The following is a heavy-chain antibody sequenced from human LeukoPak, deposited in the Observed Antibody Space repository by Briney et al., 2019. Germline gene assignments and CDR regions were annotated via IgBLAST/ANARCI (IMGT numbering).Heavy chain of an antibody. J-gene: IGHJ4*02. CDR3: ARGIGDY. Sequence: GGSLRLSCAASGFTFSTYWISWVRQAPGKGLEWVAHIKPDGSERYYLDSVKGRFTISRDNAGNSLYLQMSSLGAEDTAVYYCARGIGDYWGQGTLVTVSS. V-gene: IGHV3-7*01. CDR2: IKPDGSER. D-gene: IGHD2/OR15-2a*01. CDR1: GFTFSTYW.